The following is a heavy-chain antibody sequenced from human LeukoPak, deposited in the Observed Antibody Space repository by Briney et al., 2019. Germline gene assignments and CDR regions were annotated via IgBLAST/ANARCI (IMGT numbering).Heavy chain of an antibody. CDR3: ATLIVVVPAARMDV. J-gene: IGHJ4*02. D-gene: IGHD2-2*01. CDR2: ISSSSSYI. CDR1: GFTFSSYS. Sequence: PGGSLRLSCAASGFTFSSYSMNWVRQAPGKGLEWVSSISSSSSYIYYADSVKGRFTISRDNAKNSLYLQMNSLRAEDTAVYYCATLIVVVPAARMDVWGQGTLVTVSS. V-gene: IGHV3-21*01.